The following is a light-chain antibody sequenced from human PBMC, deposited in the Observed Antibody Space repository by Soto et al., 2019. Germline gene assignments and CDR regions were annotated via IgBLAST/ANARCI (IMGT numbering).Light chain of an antibody. J-gene: IGLJ1*01. CDR1: SSDVDNGYNS. V-gene: IGLV2-14*01. CDR3: TSYSTSATAYV. Sequence: QSVLTQPASVSGSPGQSITISCTGSSSDVDNGYNSVSWYQQHPGKAPKLMIYEVRNRPSGVSNRFSGSTSGNTASLTISGLQVEDEADYYCTSYSTSATAYVFGTGTKLTVL. CDR2: EVR.